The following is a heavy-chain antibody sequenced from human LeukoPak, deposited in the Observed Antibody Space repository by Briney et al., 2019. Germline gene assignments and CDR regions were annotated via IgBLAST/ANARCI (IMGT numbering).Heavy chain of an antibody. D-gene: IGHD3-16*01. J-gene: IGHJ6*02. CDR3: ARVAGDPGQKYYYGMDV. V-gene: IGHV4-59*01. CDR2: IYYSGST. Sequence: SETLSLTCTVSDGSISRYYWSWIRQPPGKGLEWIGYIYYSGSTNYNPSLKSRVTISVDTSKNQFSLKLSSVTAADTAVYYCARVAGDPGQKYYYGMDVWGQGTTVTVSS. CDR1: DGSISRYY.